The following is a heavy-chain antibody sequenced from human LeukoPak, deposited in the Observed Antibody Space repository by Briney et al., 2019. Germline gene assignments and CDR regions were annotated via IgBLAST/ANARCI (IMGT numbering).Heavy chain of an antibody. CDR3: AKHRPGGFDY. J-gene: IGHJ4*02. CDR1: GFTFDNYA. V-gene: IGHV3-9*01. D-gene: IGHD3-10*01. Sequence: GRSLRLSCAASGFTFDNYAMHWVRQAPGKGLEWVSGISWNSGTIGYADSVKGRFTISRDNAKNSLYLQMNSLRAEDTALYYCAKHRPGGFDYWGQGTLVTVSS. CDR2: ISWNSGTI.